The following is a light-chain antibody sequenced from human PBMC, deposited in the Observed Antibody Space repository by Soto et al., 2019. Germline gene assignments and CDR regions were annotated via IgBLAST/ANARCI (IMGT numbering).Light chain of an antibody. Sequence: SYELTQPPSVSVAPGKTARITCGGNNIGSKSVHWYQQKPGQAPVLVIYYDSDRPSGIPERFSGSNSGNTATLTISRVEDGDEADYYCQVWDSSSDPFYVFGTGTKVTVL. CDR2: YDS. V-gene: IGLV3-21*04. CDR3: QVWDSSSDPFYV. CDR1: NIGSKS. J-gene: IGLJ1*01.